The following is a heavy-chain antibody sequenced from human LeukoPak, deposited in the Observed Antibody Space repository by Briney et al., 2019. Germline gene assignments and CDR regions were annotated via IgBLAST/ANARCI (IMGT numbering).Heavy chain of an antibody. Sequence: SETLSLTCAVYGGSFSGYYWSWIRQPPGKGLEWIGEINHSGSTNYNPSLKSRVTMSVDTSKNQFSLKLSSVTAADTAVYYCARELFYGSGSYPPFWFDPWGQGTLVTVSS. J-gene: IGHJ5*02. CDR3: ARELFYGSGSYPPFWFDP. CDR2: INHSGST. V-gene: IGHV4-34*01. CDR1: GGSFSGYY. D-gene: IGHD3-10*01.